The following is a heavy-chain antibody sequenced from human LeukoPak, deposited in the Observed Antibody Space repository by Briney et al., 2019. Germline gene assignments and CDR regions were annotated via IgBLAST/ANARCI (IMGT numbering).Heavy chain of an antibody. CDR1: GYTFTSYY. CDR3: ARVVVGAAGLHYYFDY. V-gene: IGHV1-46*01. J-gene: IGHJ4*02. Sequence: GASVKVSCKASGYTFTSYYMHWVRQAPGQGLEWMGIINPSGGSTGYAQKFQGRVTMTRDTSTSTVYMELSSLRSEDTAVYYCARVVVGAAGLHYYFDYWGQGTLVTVSS. D-gene: IGHD6-13*01. CDR2: INPSGGST.